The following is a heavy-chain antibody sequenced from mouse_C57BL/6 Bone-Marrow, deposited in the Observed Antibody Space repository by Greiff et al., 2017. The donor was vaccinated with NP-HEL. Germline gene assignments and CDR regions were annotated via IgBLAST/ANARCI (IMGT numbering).Heavy chain of an antibody. D-gene: IGHD1-1*01. Sequence: VQLQESGAELVKPGASVKMSCKASGYTFTTYPIEWMKQNHGKSLEWIGNFHPYNDDTKYNEKFKGKATLTVEKSSSTVYLELSRLTSDDSAVYYCARGGNYVGYWYFDVWGTGTTVTVSS. CDR2: FHPYNDDT. CDR3: ARGGNYVGYWYFDV. J-gene: IGHJ1*03. CDR1: GYTFTTYP. V-gene: IGHV1-47*01.